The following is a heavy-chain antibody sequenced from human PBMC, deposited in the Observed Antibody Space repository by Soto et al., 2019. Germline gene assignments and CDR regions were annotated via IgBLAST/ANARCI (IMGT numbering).Heavy chain of an antibody. J-gene: IGHJ4*02. D-gene: IGHD3-10*01. Sequence: QVQLQESGPGLVKPSQTLSLTCTVSGGSISSGGHYWSWIRQHPGKGLEWIGYIYYSGSTYYNPSPTSRDTISVDTSKNQFSLKLSSVTAADTAVYYCARAGSYYVVDYWGQGALVTVSS. CDR3: ARAGSYYVVDY. V-gene: IGHV4-31*03. CDR1: GGSISSGGHY. CDR2: IYYSGST.